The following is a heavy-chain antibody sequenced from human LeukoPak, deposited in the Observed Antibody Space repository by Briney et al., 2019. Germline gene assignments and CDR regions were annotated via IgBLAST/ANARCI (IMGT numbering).Heavy chain of an antibody. D-gene: IGHD5-18*01. CDR1: GGTFSSYA. Sequence: SVKVSXKASGGTFSSYAISWVRQAPGQGLEWMGGIIPIFGTANYAQKFQGRVTITADESTSTAYMELSSLRSEDTAVYYCARGSDTATVMGYYYYYMDVWGKGTTVTVSS. J-gene: IGHJ6*03. V-gene: IGHV1-69*01. CDR3: ARGSDTATVMGYYYYYMDV. CDR2: IIPIFGTA.